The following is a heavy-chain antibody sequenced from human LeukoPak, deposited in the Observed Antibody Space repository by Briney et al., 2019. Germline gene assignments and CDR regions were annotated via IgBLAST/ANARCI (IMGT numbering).Heavy chain of an antibody. V-gene: IGHV3-21*01. CDR2: IGPTGTDR. CDR1: GFTLSSCG. D-gene: IGHD1-14*01. J-gene: IGHJ4*02. CDR3: ATETIGRHYDY. Sequence: GGSLRLSCAASGFTLSSCGFNWVRQAPGKGLELVSSIGPTGTDRYYADSVRGRFTISRDNAKNSMYLQMDSLRDEDTAVYYCATETIGRHYDYWGQGTLLTVSS.